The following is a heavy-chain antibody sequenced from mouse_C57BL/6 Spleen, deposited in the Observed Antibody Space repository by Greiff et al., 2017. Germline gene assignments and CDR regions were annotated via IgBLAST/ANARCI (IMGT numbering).Heavy chain of an antibody. CDR1: GYTFTEYT. CDR3: ARHEDLNDYAWVAY. V-gene: IGHV1-62-2*01. D-gene: IGHD2-4*01. Sequence: QVQLKQSGAELVKPGASVKLSCKASGYTFTEYTIHWVKQRSGQGLEWIGWFYPGSGSIKYNEKFQDKATLTADKSSSTVYMELSRLTSEDSTVNFCARHEDLNDYAWVAYWGQGTLVTVSA. J-gene: IGHJ3*01. CDR2: FYPGSGSI.